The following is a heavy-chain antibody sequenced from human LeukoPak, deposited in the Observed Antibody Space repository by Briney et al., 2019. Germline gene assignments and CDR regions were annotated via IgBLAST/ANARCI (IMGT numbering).Heavy chain of an antibody. J-gene: IGHJ4*02. Sequence: PGGSLRLSCAASGFTFSSYAMSWVRQAPGKGLEWVSAISGSGARTYYADSVKGRFTISRDNSKNTLYLQMNSLRAEDTAVYYCAKWNWGIGGLGGKIDYWGQGTLVTVSS. D-gene: IGHD7-27*01. V-gene: IGHV3-23*01. CDR3: AKWNWGIGGLGGKIDY. CDR2: ISGSGART. CDR1: GFTFSSYA.